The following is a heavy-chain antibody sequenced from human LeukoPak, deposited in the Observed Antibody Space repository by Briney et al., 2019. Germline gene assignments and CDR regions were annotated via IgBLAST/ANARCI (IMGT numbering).Heavy chain of an antibody. Sequence: ASVTVSCKASGYTFTSYGISWVRQAPGQGLEWMGWISAYNGNTNYAQKLQGRVTMTTDTSTSTAYMELRSLRSDDTAVYYCARDSSGWSARPYYYYGMDVWGQGTTVTVSS. V-gene: IGHV1-18*01. J-gene: IGHJ6*02. D-gene: IGHD6-19*01. CDR1: GYTFTSYG. CDR2: ISAYNGNT. CDR3: ARDSSGWSARPYYYYGMDV.